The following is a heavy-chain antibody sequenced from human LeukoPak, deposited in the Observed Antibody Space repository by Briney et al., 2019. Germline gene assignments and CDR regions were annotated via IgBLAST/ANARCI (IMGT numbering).Heavy chain of an antibody. J-gene: IGHJ4*02. Sequence: GGSLRLSCVGSGFTLSGYYMSWIRQALGKGLEWVSYISSSSSYTNYADSVKGRFTISRDNAKNSLYLQMNSLRAEDTAVYYCAREKDYDILTGIDYWGQGTLVTVSS. CDR2: ISSSSSYT. CDR1: GFTLSGYY. CDR3: AREKDYDILTGIDY. V-gene: IGHV3-11*05. D-gene: IGHD3-9*01.